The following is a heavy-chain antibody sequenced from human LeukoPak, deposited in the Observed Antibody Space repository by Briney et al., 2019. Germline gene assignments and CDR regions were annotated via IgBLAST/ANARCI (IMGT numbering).Heavy chain of an antibody. CDR2: ISWNSGSI. CDR1: GFTFDDYA. J-gene: IGHJ4*02. CDR3: AKDNSYSSGWYGYYFDY. Sequence: GGSLRLSCAASGFTFDDYAMHWVRQAPGKGLEWVSGISWNSGSIGYADSVKGRFTISRDNAKNSLYLQMNSLRAEDTALYYRAKDNSYSSGWYGYYFDYWGQGTLVTVSS. D-gene: IGHD6-19*01. V-gene: IGHV3-9*01.